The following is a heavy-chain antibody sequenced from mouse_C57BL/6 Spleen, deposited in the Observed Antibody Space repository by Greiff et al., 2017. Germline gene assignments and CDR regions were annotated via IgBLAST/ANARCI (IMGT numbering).Heavy chain of an antibody. CDR1: GFTFSSYG. V-gene: IGHV5-6*01. J-gene: IGHJ4*01. Sequence: EVHLLQSGADLVKPGASLKLSCAASGFTFSSYGMSWVRQTPDKSLEWIATISSGGSYTYYPDSVKGRFTIARDNATNTLYLQMSRLKSEDAAMYDCARQGHYCGSSSAMDYWGQGTSVTVSS. CDR3: ARQGHYCGSSSAMDY. D-gene: IGHD1-1*01. CDR2: ISSGGSYT.